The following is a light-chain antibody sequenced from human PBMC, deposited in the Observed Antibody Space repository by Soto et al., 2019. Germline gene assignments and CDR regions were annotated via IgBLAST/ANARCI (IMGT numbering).Light chain of an antibody. V-gene: IGLV2-14*01. CDR1: SSDVGGYNY. CDR3: SSYASSSSLPVV. J-gene: IGLJ2*01. Sequence: QSALTQPASVSGSPGQSITISCTGTSSDVGGYNYVSWYQQHPGRAPKLMIYDVSNRPSGVSYRFSGSKSGNTASLAISGLQAEDEADYYCSSYASSSSLPVVFGGGTKLTVL. CDR2: DVS.